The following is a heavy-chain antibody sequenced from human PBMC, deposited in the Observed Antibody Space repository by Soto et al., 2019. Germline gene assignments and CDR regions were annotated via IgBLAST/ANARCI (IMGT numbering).Heavy chain of an antibody. V-gene: IGHV1-58*01. CDR2: IVVGNNNT. D-gene: IGHD3-22*01. CDR3: ARGGYYDSSGSRNYHYYGMNV. Sequence: VASVKVSCKASGFTFSSSAVHWVRQARGHRLEWIGWIVVGNNNTNYAQGLQERGSMSTDTSTSTAYMELRSLRSDDTAMYYCARGGYYDSSGSRNYHYYGMNVWGQGTTVTVSS. CDR1: GFTFSSSA. J-gene: IGHJ6*02.